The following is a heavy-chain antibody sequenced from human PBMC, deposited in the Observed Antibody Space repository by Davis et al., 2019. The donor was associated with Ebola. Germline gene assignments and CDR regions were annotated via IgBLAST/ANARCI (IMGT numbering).Heavy chain of an antibody. D-gene: IGHD5-24*01. Sequence: GGSLRLSCKDYGYSFTSHWIGWVRQKPGKGLEWMGVIYPGDSDTRYSPSFQGQVTISADKSISTAYLQWSSLKASDTAMYYCARGTDGYNPGGYFDSWGQGTLVTVSS. CDR2: IYPGDSDT. J-gene: IGHJ4*02. CDR1: GYSFTSHW. V-gene: IGHV5-51*01. CDR3: ARGTDGYNPGGYFDS.